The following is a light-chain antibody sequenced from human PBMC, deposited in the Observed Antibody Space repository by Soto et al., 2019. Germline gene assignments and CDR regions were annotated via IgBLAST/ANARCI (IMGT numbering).Light chain of an antibody. Sequence: SYELTQPPSVSVSPGQTASITCSGDKLGDKYACWYQQKPGQSPVLVIYQDSKRPSGIPERFSGSNSGNTATLTISGTQAMDEADYYCQAWDSSTASYVFGTGTKGHRP. CDR1: KLGDKY. V-gene: IGLV3-1*01. CDR3: QAWDSSTASYV. J-gene: IGLJ1*01. CDR2: QDS.